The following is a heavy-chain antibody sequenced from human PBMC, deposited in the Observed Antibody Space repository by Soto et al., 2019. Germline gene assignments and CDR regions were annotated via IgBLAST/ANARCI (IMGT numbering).Heavy chain of an antibody. J-gene: IGHJ4*02. CDR3: ARARECSGSGFDY. CDR1: GFTFRNFA. CDR2: VTGSGGST. Sequence: EVHLAESGGGLVQPGGSLRLSCAATGFTFRNFAMSWVRQAPGKGLEWVSLVTGSGGSTFHAASVKGRFIMSRDNAKETMYLQMNSLRAEDTAVYYCARARECSGSGFDYWGQGTLVTVSS. D-gene: IGHD3-10*01. V-gene: IGHV3-23*04.